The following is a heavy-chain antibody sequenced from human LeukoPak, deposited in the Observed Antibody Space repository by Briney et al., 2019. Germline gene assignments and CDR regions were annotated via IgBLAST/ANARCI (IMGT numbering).Heavy chain of an antibody. CDR2: IYTSGST. D-gene: IGHD6-13*01. CDR1: GGSISSYY. V-gene: IGHV4-4*08. J-gene: IGHJ5*02. CDR3: ARTIAAAGTGSDWFDP. Sequence: SETLSLTCTVSGGSISSYYWSWIRQPPGKGLEWIGRIYTSGSTNYNPSLKSRVTISVDTSKNQFSLKLSSVTAADTAVYYCARTIAAAGTGSDWFDPWGQGTLVTVSS.